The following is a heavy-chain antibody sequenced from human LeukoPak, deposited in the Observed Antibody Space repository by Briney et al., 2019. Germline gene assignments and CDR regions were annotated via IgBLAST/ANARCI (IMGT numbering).Heavy chain of an antibody. D-gene: IGHD3-10*01. Sequence: GGSLRLSCAASGFTFSTYGMSWVRQAPGKGLEWVSGISGSGGSTYYADSVKGRFTISRDNSKNTLYLQMNSLRAEDTAVYYCAKHWLWLGESKGVLDYWGQGTLVIVSS. CDR1: GFTFSTYG. CDR2: ISGSGGST. V-gene: IGHV3-23*01. J-gene: IGHJ4*02. CDR3: AKHWLWLGESKGVLDY.